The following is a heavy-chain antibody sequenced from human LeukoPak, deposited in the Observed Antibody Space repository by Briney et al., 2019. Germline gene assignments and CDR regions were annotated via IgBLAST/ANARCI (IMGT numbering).Heavy chain of an antibody. CDR3: ARTEKYFGSGSYDC. V-gene: IGHV3-48*03. CDR2: ISSSGSTI. J-gene: IGHJ4*02. Sequence: GGSLRLSCAASGFTFSSYEMNWVRQAPGKGLEWVSYISSSGSTIYYADSVKGRFTISSDNAKNSLYLQMNSLRAEDTAMYYCARTEKYFGSGSYDCWGQGTVVTVSS. D-gene: IGHD3-10*01. CDR1: GFTFSSYE.